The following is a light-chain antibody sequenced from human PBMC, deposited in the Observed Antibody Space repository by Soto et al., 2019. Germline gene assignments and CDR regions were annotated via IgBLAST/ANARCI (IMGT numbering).Light chain of an antibody. Sequence: DIQMTQSPSSVSASVGDRVTITCRASQGIVSWLAWYQQKPGQAPKLLIYAASSLQSGVPLRFSGSGSGTDFTLTISSLQHEDFATYYCQQTTSFPLTFGGGTKVEIK. V-gene: IGKV1-12*01. CDR1: QGIVSW. CDR2: AAS. J-gene: IGKJ4*01. CDR3: QQTTSFPLT.